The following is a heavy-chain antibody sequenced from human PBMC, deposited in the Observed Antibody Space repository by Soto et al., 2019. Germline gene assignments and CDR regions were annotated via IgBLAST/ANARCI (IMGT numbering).Heavy chain of an antibody. CDR2: IYYSGST. V-gene: IGHV4-31*03. CDR3: ARVRNRRGWFRPDHVYWFDP. Sequence: QVQLQESGPGLVKPSQTLSLTCTVSGGSISSGGYYWSWIRQHPGKGLEWIGYIYYSGSTYYNPSLKSRVTLSVDTSKNQFSLKLSSVTAADTAVYYCARVRNRRGWFRPDHVYWFDPWGQGTLVTVSS. J-gene: IGHJ5*02. CDR1: GGSISSGGYY. D-gene: IGHD6-19*01.